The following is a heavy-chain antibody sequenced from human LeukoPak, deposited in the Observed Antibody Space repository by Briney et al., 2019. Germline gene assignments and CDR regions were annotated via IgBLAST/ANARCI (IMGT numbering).Heavy chain of an antibody. CDR2: ISGSGGNT. CDR1: GFTFSSYE. V-gene: IGHV3-23*01. Sequence: GGSLRLSCAASGFTFSSYEMNWVRQAPGKGLEWVSYISGSGGNTYYADSVKGRFTISRDNSKNTLYLQMNSLRAEDIAVYYCAKWRSVLTPPDVWGKGTTVTISS. D-gene: IGHD2-8*01. J-gene: IGHJ6*04. CDR3: AKWRSVLTPPDV.